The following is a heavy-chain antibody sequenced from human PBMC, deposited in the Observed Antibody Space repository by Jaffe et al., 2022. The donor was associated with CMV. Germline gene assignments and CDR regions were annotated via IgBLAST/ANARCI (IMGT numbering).Heavy chain of an antibody. Sequence: QVQLVQSGAEVKKPGASVKVSCKVSGYTLTELSMHWVRQAPGKGLEWMGGFDPEDGETIYAQKFQGRVTMTEDTSTDTAYMELSSLRSEDTAVYYCATVTRQLLWFGESPLGVFDYWGQGTLVTVSS. D-gene: IGHD3-10*01. CDR2: FDPEDGET. J-gene: IGHJ4*02. CDR1: GYTLTELS. V-gene: IGHV1-24*01. CDR3: ATVTRQLLWFGESPLGVFDY.